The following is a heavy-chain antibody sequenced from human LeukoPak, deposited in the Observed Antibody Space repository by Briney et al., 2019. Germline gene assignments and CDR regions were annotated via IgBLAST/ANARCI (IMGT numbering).Heavy chain of an antibody. D-gene: IGHD3-22*01. V-gene: IGHV4-38-2*02. J-gene: IGHJ3*02. CDR3: ARRATTYYYDSSGYHDAFDI. Sequence: SETLSLTCTVSGYSISSGHFWGWIRQPPGKGLEWIGNVYQGGSTYYNPSLKSRVTMSVDTSKNQFSLKLSSVTAVDTAVYYCARRATTYYYDSSGYHDAFDIWGQGTMVTVSS. CDR1: GYSISSGHF. CDR2: VYQGGST.